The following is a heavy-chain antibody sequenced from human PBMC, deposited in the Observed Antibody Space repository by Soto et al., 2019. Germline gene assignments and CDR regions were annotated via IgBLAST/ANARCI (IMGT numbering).Heavy chain of an antibody. J-gene: IGHJ5*02. CDR2: TYYRSKWYN. Sequence: SQTLSLTCAISVDSVSSNSAAWNWIRQSPSRGLEWLGRTYYRSKWYNDYAVSVKSRIPINPDTSKNQFSLQLNSVTPEDTAVYYCARERYCSSTSCYLLQNNWFDPWGQGTLVTVSS. CDR1: VDSVSSNSAA. CDR3: ARERYCSSTSCYLLQNNWFDP. D-gene: IGHD2-2*01. V-gene: IGHV6-1*01.